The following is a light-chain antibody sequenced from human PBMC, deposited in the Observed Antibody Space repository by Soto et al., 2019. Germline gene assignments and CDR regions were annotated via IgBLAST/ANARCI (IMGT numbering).Light chain of an antibody. J-gene: IGKJ1*01. CDR2: GAS. V-gene: IGKV3-20*01. CDR3: QQYGSSPT. CDR1: QSVISNY. Sequence: EIVLTQSPGTLSLSPGERATLSCRASQSVISNYLAWYQQKPGLAPRLLIYGASSRATGIPDRFSGSGSGTDFTLTIRRLEPEDFAVYYCQQYGSSPTFGQGTKVDIK.